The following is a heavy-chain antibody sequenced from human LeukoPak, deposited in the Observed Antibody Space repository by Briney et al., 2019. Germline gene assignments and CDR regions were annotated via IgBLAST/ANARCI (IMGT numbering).Heavy chain of an antibody. CDR1: GFTFSSYW. CDR3: ATAFRGSYDN. V-gene: IGHV3-7*01. CDR2: IKQAGSDK. J-gene: IGHJ4*02. Sequence: GSLRLSCAASGFTFSSYWMSWVRQAPGKGLEWVANIKQAGSDKYYVDSVKGRFTISRDNTKNSLYLQMNSLRAEDTAVYYCATAFRGSYDNWGQGALVTVSS. D-gene: IGHD1-26*01.